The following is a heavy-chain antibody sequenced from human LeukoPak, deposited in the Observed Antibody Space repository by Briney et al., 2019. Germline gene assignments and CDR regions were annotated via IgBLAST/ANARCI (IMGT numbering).Heavy chain of an antibody. CDR2: IHHRGSN. J-gene: IGHJ4*02. CDR3: PGQHDANGYYFY. V-gene: IGHV4-38-2*01. CDR1: GNSVSSTYY. Sequence: SETLSLTCAVTGNSVSSTYYWGCIRQAPGKGLEWVGSIHHRGSNYYNPSLRSRVTTAVDTSKNRFSLKMSSVTAADTAVYYCPGQHDANGYYFYWGQGTLVTVSS. D-gene: IGHD3-22*01.